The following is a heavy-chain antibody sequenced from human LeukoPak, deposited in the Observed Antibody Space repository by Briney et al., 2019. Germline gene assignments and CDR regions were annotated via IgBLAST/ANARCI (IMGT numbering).Heavy chain of an antibody. J-gene: IGHJ4*02. Sequence: GGSLRLSCAASGFTFSGSAMHWVRQASGKGLEWVGRIRSKANSYATAYAVSVKGRFTISRDDSKNTAYLQMNSLKTEDTAVYYCTRWIAARPFDYWGQGTLVTVSS. CDR2: IRSKANSYAT. CDR1: GFTFSGSA. D-gene: IGHD6-6*01. CDR3: TRWIAARPFDY. V-gene: IGHV3-73*01.